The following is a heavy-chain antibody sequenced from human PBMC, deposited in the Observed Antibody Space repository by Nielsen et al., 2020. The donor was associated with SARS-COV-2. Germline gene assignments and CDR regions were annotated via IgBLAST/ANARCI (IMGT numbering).Heavy chain of an antibody. CDR3: ARPDCSSTSCYWGNWFDP. Sequence: GGSLRLSCAASGFTFSNYAMHWVRQAPGKGLEWVAVISNDGSNKYYADSVKGRFTISSGNSKNTLYLQMNSLRAEDTAVYYCARPDCSSTSCYWGNWFDPWGQGTLVTVSS. D-gene: IGHD2-2*01. CDR2: ISNDGSNK. V-gene: IGHV3-30-3*01. J-gene: IGHJ5*02. CDR1: GFTFSNYA.